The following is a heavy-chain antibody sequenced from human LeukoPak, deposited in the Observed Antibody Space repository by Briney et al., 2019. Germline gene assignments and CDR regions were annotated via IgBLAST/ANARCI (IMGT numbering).Heavy chain of an antibody. CDR1: GGSIGSGDYS. CDR3: ARDLLWFGEAYFDY. D-gene: IGHD3-10*01. V-gene: IGHV4-30-2*01. CDR2: IYHSGRT. Sequence: NPSQTLSLTCAVSGGSIGSGDYSWSWIRPPPGKGLEGIGYIYHSGRTYYNPSLKSRVTISIDRSKNQFSLKLSSVTAADTAVYYCARDLLWFGEAYFDYWGQGTLVTVSS. J-gene: IGHJ4*02.